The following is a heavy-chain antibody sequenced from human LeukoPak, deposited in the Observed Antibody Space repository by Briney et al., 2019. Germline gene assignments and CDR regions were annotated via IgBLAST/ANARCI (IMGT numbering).Heavy chain of an antibody. CDR3: ARDQIIVVPAATPNYYYGMDV. V-gene: IGHV1-2*02. Sequence: GASVKVSCKASGYTFTGYYMHWVRQAPGQGLEWMGWINPNSGGTNYAQKFQGRVTMTRDTSISTAYMELSRLRSDDTAVYYCARDQIIVVPAATPNYYYGMDVWGQGTTVTVSS. J-gene: IGHJ6*02. D-gene: IGHD2-2*01. CDR2: INPNSGGT. CDR1: GYTFTGYY.